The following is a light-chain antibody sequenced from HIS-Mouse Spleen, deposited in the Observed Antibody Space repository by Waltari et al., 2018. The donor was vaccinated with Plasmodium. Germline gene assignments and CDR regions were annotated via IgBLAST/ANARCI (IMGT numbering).Light chain of an antibody. Sequence: AIRMTQSPSSFSASTGDRVTITCRASQGISSYLAWYQQKPGKAPKLLIYAASTLQSGVPSRFSGSGSGTDFTLTISCLQSEDFATYYCQQYNSYSFGPGTKVDIK. CDR3: QQYNSYS. CDR1: QGISSY. J-gene: IGKJ3*01. CDR2: AAS. V-gene: IGKV1-8*01.